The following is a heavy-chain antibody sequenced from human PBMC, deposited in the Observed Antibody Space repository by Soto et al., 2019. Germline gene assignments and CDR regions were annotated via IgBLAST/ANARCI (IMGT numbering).Heavy chain of an antibody. CDR3: ARDYGGQNVYFDY. CDR2: INPSGGST. D-gene: IGHD4-17*01. V-gene: IGHV1-46*01. Sequence: XSVKVSCTASGYTFTSYYMDWVRQAPGQGLECMGIINPSGGSTSYAQKFQGRVTMTRDTSTSTVYMELSSLRSEDTAVYYCARDYGGQNVYFDYWGQGTLVTVSS. J-gene: IGHJ4*02. CDR1: GYTFTSYY.